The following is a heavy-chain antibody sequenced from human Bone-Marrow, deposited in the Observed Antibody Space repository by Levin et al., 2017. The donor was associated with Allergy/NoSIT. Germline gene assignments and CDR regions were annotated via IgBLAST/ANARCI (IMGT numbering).Heavy chain of an antibody. CDR2: TYYRSKWFT. Sequence: SQTLSLTCAVSGDRVSSNSAVWNWIRQSPSRGLEWLGRTYYRSKWFTDYAVSVKGRITINADTSKNHFSLHLNPVTPEDTAVYFCAREFPPYNFNSGSYRFDHWGQGTLVAVSS. D-gene: IGHD3-10*01. V-gene: IGHV6-1*01. CDR3: AREFPPYNFNSGSYRFDH. J-gene: IGHJ4*02. CDR1: GDRVSSNSAV.